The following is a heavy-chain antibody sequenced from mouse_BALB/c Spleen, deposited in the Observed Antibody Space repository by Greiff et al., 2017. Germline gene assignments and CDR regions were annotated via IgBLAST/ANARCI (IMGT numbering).Heavy chain of an antibody. CDR1: GYSFTSYY. D-gene: IGHD2-4*01. CDR3: ARATMITYWYFDV. CDR2: IDPFNGGT. V-gene: IGHV1S135*01. Sequence: EVQLQQSGPELMKPGASVKISCKASGYSFTSYYMHWVKQSHGKSLEWIGYIDPFNGGTSYNQKFKGKATLTVDKSSSTAYMHLSSLTSEDSAVYFCARATMITYWYFDVWGAGTTVTVSS. J-gene: IGHJ1*01.